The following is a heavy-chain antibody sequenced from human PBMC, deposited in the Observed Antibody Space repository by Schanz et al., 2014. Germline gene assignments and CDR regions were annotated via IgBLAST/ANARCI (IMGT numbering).Heavy chain of an antibody. Sequence: EVQLLESGGGLVQPGGSLRLSCSASGFTFSSYTMNWVRQAPGKGLEWVSAISGSGGSTVYADSVKGRFTISRDNSNSTVFLQMNSLRAEDTAIYFCAKVAPAATYLDSWGLGTLVTVSS. CDR3: AKVAPAATYLDS. CDR2: ISGSGGST. CDR1: GFTFSSYT. J-gene: IGHJ4*02. D-gene: IGHD2-2*01. V-gene: IGHV3-23*01.